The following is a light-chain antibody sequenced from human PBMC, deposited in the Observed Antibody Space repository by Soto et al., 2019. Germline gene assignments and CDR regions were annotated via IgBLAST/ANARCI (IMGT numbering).Light chain of an antibody. CDR2: AAS. J-gene: IGKJ2*01. CDR1: QSVSRN. V-gene: IGKV3-15*01. CDR3: QQYNNWPYT. Sequence: EIVMTQSPATLSVSPVERATLSCRASQSVSRNLAWYQQKPGQAPRLLIYAASTRATGIPAWFSGSGSGTEFTLTISSLQSEDFAVYYCQQYNNWPYTFGQGTKLEIK.